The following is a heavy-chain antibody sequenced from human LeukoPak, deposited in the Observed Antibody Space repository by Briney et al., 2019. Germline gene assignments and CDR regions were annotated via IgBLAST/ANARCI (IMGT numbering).Heavy chain of an antibody. CDR2: INHSGST. D-gene: IGHD4-17*01. V-gene: IGHV4-34*01. J-gene: IGHJ6*02. CDR1: GGSFSGYY. Sequence: SETLSLTCAVYGGSFSGYYWSWIRQPPGKGLEWIEEINHSGSTNYNPSLKSRVTISVDTSKNQFSLKLSSVTAADTAVYYCARGREYGDYSGVYYYYGMDVWGQGTTVTVSS. CDR3: ARGREYGDYSGVYYYYGMDV.